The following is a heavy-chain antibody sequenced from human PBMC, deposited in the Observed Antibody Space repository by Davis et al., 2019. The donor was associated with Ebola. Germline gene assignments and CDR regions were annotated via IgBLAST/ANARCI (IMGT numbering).Heavy chain of an antibody. CDR1: GGSISSHY. CDR3: VRAGGYYYDSSGYYSTFYYMDV. J-gene: IGHJ6*03. V-gene: IGHV4-4*07. D-gene: IGHD3-22*01. Sequence: SETLSLTCTVSGGSISSHYWSWFRQPAGKGLEWIGRIYTSGSTSYNPSLKSRVTMSIDTSKNQFSLKLSSVTAADTAVYYCVRAGGYYYDSSGYYSTFYYMDVLGKGTTVTVSS. CDR2: IYTSGST.